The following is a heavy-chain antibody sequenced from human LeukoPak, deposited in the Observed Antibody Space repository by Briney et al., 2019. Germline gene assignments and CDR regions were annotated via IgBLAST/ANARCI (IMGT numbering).Heavy chain of an antibody. J-gene: IGHJ4*02. CDR3: ARDRGGSGWYYFDY. CDR1: GFTFNIYA. Sequence: TGGSLRLSCAASGFTFNIYAIHWVRQAPGQGLDYVSGISYNGTNTYYGNSVKGRFTISRDNSKNTLYLQMASLRAEDMAVYYCARDRGGSGWYYFDYWGQGTLVTVSS. D-gene: IGHD6-19*01. V-gene: IGHV3-64*01. CDR2: ISYNGTNT.